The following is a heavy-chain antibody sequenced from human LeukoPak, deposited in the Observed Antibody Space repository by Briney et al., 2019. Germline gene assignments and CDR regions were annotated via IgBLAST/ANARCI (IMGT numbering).Heavy chain of an antibody. D-gene: IGHD6-19*01. CDR2: IRYDGSNK. CDR3: AKGGARIAVAGKGIDY. V-gene: IGHV3-30*02. CDR1: GFTFSSYG. Sequence: GGSLRLSCAASGFTFSSYGMHWVRQAPGKGLEWVAFIRYDGSNKYYADSVKGRFTISRDNSKNTLYLQMNSLRAEDTAVYYCAKGGARIAVAGKGIDYWGQGTLVTVSS. J-gene: IGHJ4*02.